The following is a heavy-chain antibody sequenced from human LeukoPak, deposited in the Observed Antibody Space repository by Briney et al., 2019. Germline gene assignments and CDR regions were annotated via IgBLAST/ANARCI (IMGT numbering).Heavy chain of an antibody. CDR3: ARGPSRTFWSYSMVY. CDR1: GGTFSSYA. V-gene: IGHV1-69*05. D-gene: IGHD3-10*01. Sequence: SVKVSCKASGGTFSSYAISWVRQAPGQGLEWMGRIIPIFGTANCAQKFQGRVTITTDESTSTAYMELSSLRSEDTAVYYCARGPSRTFWSYSMVYWGQGTLVTVSS. CDR2: IIPIFGTA. J-gene: IGHJ4*02.